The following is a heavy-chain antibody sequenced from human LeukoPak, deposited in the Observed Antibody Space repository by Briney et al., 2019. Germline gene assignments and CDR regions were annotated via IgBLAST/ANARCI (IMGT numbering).Heavy chain of an antibody. CDR1: DGSINSYY. CDR2: IYYNGNT. V-gene: IGHV4-59*01. Sequence: SETLSLTCSVSDGSINSYYWNWIRRPPGKGLEWIGYIYYNGNTNYNPSLKSRVTMSIDTSKNLFSLKVSSVTAADTAVYYCARGRSNYYGMDVWGQGTTVTVSS. J-gene: IGHJ6*02. CDR3: ARGRSNYYGMDV. D-gene: IGHD1-26*01.